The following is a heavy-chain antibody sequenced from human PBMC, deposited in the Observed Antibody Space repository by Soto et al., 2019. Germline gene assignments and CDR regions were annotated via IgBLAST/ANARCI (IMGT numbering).Heavy chain of an antibody. D-gene: IGHD3-9*01. CDR2: ISAYNGNT. Sequence: GASVKVSCKASGYTFTSYGISWVRQAPGQGLEWMGWISAYNGNTNYAQKLQGRVTMTTDTSTSTAYMELRSLRSDDTAVYYCARDGRYFVFSWDYYGMDVWGQVTTVTVSS. J-gene: IGHJ6*02. CDR1: GYTFTSYG. CDR3: ARDGRYFVFSWDYYGMDV. V-gene: IGHV1-18*04.